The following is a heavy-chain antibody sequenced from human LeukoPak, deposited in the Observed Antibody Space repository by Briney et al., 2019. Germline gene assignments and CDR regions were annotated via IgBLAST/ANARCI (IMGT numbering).Heavy chain of an antibody. Sequence: GGSLRLSCAASGFTVSNKYMTWVRQAPGKGLEWVSAISGSGGSTYYADSVKGRFTISRDNSKNTLYLQMNSLRAEDTAVYYCAKDQDYYDSSGYSDYWGQGTLVTVSS. V-gene: IGHV3-23*01. D-gene: IGHD3-22*01. CDR3: AKDQDYYDSSGYSDY. CDR1: GFTVSNKY. J-gene: IGHJ4*02. CDR2: ISGSGGST.